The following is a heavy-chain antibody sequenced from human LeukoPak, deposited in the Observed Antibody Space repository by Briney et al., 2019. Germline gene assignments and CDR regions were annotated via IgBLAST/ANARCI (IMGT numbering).Heavy chain of an antibody. CDR3: AKAPVTTCSGAYCYPFDY. J-gene: IGHJ4*02. D-gene: IGHD2-15*01. Sequence: GGSLRLSCAASGFTLSSYAMSWVRQGPGRGLEWVSAISVSGNTYHADSVKGRFTISRDSYKNTLYLQMNSLRAEDAAVYYCAKAPVTTCSGAYCYPFDYWGQGTLVTVSS. CDR1: GFTLSSYA. V-gene: IGHV3-23*01. CDR2: ISVSGNT.